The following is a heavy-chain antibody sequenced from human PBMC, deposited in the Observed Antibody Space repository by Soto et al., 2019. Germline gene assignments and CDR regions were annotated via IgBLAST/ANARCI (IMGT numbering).Heavy chain of an antibody. V-gene: IGHV4-30-4*02. CDR1: GGSISSGDYY. J-gene: IGHJ2*01. Sequence: SEALSLTCTVSGGSISSGDYYWSWVRQPPGKGLEWIAYIYYSGTTYYNPSLKSRVTMSRDTSKNQFSLQLSPVTAADTVVYYYANFNWYFDLWGRGTLVTVSS. CDR2: IYYSGTT. D-gene: IGHD1-7*01. CDR3: ANFNWYFDL.